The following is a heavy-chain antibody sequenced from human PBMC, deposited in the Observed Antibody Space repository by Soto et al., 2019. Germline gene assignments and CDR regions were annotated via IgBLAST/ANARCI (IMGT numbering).Heavy chain of an antibody. Sequence: QSGGSLRLSCAASGFTFSSYWMSWVRQAPGKGLEWVANIKQDGSEKYYVDSVKGRFTISRDNAKNSLYLQMNSLRAEDTAVYYCARDSKRRYYDFWSGPAYSANDYWGQGTLVTVSS. V-gene: IGHV3-7*03. CDR1: GFTFSSYW. CDR2: IKQDGSEK. CDR3: ARDSKRRYYDFWSGPAYSANDY. J-gene: IGHJ4*02. D-gene: IGHD3-3*01.